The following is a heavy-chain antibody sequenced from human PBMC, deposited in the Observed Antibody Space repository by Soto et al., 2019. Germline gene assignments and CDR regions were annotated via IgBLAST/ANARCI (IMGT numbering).Heavy chain of an antibody. CDR2: INHRGSA. Sequence: SETLSLTCAVSGASVSSTYWWSWVRQPPGKGPEWIGEINHRGSANYNPSLKTRVTISVDISKSQFSLKLTSVTAPDTSLYFCSKDKNTALFYSRAQRTPVPVSS. V-gene: IGHV4-4*02. CDR3: SKDKNTALFYS. CDR1: GASVSSTYW. D-gene: IGHD2-21*02. J-gene: IGHJ5*01.